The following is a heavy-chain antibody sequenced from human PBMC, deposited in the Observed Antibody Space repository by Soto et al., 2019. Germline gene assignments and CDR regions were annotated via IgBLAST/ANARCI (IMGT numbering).Heavy chain of an antibody. Sequence: GGSLRLSCAASGFTFNAYTMSWVRQASGKGLEWVGRIRSKGDNYATSYTASVKGRFTISRDDSKNTAYLQMDSLKTDDTAVYYCTERGKYDNRVFDYWSQGTLVTVSS. CDR2: IRSKGDNYAT. CDR3: TERGKYDNRVFDY. J-gene: IGHJ4*02. V-gene: IGHV3-73*01. CDR1: GFTFNAYT. D-gene: IGHD3-22*01.